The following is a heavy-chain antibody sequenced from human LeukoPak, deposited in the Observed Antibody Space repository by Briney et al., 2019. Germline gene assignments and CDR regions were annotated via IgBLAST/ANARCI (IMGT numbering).Heavy chain of an antibody. CDR1: GYSFTSYW. V-gene: IGHV5-51*01. CDR2: IYPGDSDT. J-gene: IGHJ4*02. D-gene: IGHD3-22*01. CDR3: ARVPPDYYDSSGYFDY. Sequence: GESLKISCKGSGYSFTSYWIGWVRHMPGKGLEWMGIIYPGDSDTRYSPSFQGQVTISADKSISTAYLQWSSLKASDTAMYYCARVPPDYYDSSGYFDYWGQGTLVTVSS.